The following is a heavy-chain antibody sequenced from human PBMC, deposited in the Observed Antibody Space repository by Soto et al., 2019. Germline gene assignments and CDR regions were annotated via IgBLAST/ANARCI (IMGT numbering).Heavy chain of an antibody. CDR3: ARRWELEGPAFDI. V-gene: IGHV3-30-3*01. Sequence: GGSLRLSCAVSGFTFSIYAMQWVRHAPGKGLEWVAVISYDGSNKYYADSVKGRFTISRDNSKNTLYLQMNSLRAEDTAVYYCARRWELEGPAFDIWGQGTMVTVSS. CDR1: GFTFSIYA. J-gene: IGHJ3*02. CDR2: ISYDGSNK. D-gene: IGHD1-26*01.